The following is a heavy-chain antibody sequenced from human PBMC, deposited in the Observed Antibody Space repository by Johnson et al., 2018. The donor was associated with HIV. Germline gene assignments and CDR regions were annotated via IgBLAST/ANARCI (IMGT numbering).Heavy chain of an antibody. D-gene: IGHD4-17*01. V-gene: IGHV3-7*01. CDR2: IKQDGSEK. J-gene: IGHJ3*02. CDR3: ARGEDGVDAFDI. Sequence: MQLVESGGGLVKPGGSLRLSCAASGFTFSDYYMSWIRQAPGKGLEWVANIKQDGSEKYYVDSVKGRFTISRDNSKNTLYLQMNSLRAEDTAVYYCARGEDGVDAFDIWGQGTMVTVSS. CDR1: GFTFSDYY.